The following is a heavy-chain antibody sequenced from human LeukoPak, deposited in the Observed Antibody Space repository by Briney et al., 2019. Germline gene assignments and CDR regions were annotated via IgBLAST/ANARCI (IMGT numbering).Heavy chain of an antibody. CDR1: GGSMSSYY. D-gene: IGHD4-17*01. J-gene: IGHJ4*02. CDR3: ARMAPYGDYLHDY. CDR2: VYYSGST. V-gene: IGHV4-59*01. Sequence: SETLSLTCTVSGGSMSSYYWSWIRQPPGKGLEYIGYVYYSGSTNYNPSLKSRVTISVDTSKNQLSLKLSSVTAADTAVYYCARMAPYGDYLHDYWGQGTLVTVSS.